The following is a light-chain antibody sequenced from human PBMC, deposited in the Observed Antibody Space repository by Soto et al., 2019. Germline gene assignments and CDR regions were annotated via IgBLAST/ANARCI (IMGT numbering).Light chain of an antibody. CDR2: GAS. CDR3: QQYGSSPSWT. Sequence: EIVLTQSPGTLSLSPGERATLSCRASQSLTSSYLTWSQQKPGQSPRLLIYGASSRATGIPERFSGSESGTDFTLTISRLEPEDFAVYYCQQYGSSPSWTFGQGTKVDIK. V-gene: IGKV3-20*01. J-gene: IGKJ1*01. CDR1: QSLTSSY.